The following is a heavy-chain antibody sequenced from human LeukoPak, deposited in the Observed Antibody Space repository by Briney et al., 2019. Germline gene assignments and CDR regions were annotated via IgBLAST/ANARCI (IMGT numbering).Heavy chain of an antibody. D-gene: IGHD5-24*01. CDR3: ARGGDGYNYYFDY. Sequence: PGGSLRLSCAASGFTFSSYSMNWVRQAPGKGLEWVSSISSSRDFIYYADLVKGRFTISRDNAKNSLYLQMNSLRAEDTAVYYCARGGDGYNYYFDYWGQGTLVTVSS. CDR2: ISSSRDFI. CDR1: GFTFSSYS. V-gene: IGHV3-21*01. J-gene: IGHJ4*02.